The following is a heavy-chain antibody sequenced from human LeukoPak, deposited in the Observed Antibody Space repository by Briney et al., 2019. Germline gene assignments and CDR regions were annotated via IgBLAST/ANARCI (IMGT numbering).Heavy chain of an antibody. Sequence: GGSLRLSCAASGFTFSNYAMSWVRQAPGRGLEWVSVISGSGGSTYYADSVKGRFTISRDNFKNTVYLQMNSLRAEDTAVYYCAREIRETVVTRHYYYGIDVWGQGTTVTVSS. CDR3: AREIRETVVTRHYYYGIDV. CDR1: GFTFSNYA. J-gene: IGHJ6*02. D-gene: IGHD2-15*01. V-gene: IGHV3-23*01. CDR2: ISGSGGST.